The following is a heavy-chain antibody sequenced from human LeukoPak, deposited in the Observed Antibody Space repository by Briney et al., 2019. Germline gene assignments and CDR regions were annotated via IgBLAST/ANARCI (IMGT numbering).Heavy chain of an antibody. V-gene: IGHV4-59*08. D-gene: IGHD3-9*01. Sequence: PSETLSLTCTVSGGSISSYYWSWIRQPPGKGLEWIGYIYYSGSTNYNPSLKSRVTISVDTSKNQFSLKLSSVTAADTAVYYCARHSVYDILTGYYMNWFDPWGQGTLVTVSS. J-gene: IGHJ5*02. CDR2: IYYSGST. CDR1: GGSISSYY. CDR3: ARHSVYDILTGYYMNWFDP.